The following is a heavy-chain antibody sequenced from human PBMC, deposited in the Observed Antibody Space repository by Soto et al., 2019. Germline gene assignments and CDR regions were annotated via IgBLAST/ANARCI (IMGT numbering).Heavy chain of an antibody. J-gene: IGHJ3*02. CDR1: GFSLSTSGVA. CDR2: MYWDDDK. D-gene: IGHD5-12*01. CDR3: AHIRLAWLQGNDAFDI. V-gene: IGHV2-5*02. Sequence: QITLKESGPTLVKPTQTLTLTCTFSGFSLSTSGVAVGWIRQPPGKALEWLALMYWDDDKRYSPSLKSRLTITKDTSKNQVVLTLTNMDPVDTATYYCAHIRLAWLQGNDAFDIWGLVTMVTVSS.